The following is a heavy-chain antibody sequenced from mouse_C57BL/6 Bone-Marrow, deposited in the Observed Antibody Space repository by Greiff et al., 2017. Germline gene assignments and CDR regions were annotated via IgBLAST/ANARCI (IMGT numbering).Heavy chain of an antibody. D-gene: IGHD1-1*01. CDR2: IYPRSGNT. V-gene: IGHV1-81*01. J-gene: IGHJ3*01. Sequence: QVQLQQSGAELARPGASVKLSCKASGYTFTSYGISWVKQRTGQGLEWIGEIYPRSGNTYYTEKFKGKATLTAAKSSSTAYMELRSLTSEDSAVYFCAEGGLYGSSSWFAYWGQGTLVTVSA. CDR1: GYTFTSYG. CDR3: AEGGLYGSSSWFAY.